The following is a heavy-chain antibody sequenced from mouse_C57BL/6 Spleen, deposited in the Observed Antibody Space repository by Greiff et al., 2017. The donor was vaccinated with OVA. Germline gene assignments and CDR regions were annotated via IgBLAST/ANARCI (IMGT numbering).Heavy chain of an antibody. Sequence: QVHVKQSGAELVKPGASVKISCKASGYAFSSYWMNWVKQRPGKGLEWIGQIYPGDGDTNYNGKFKGKATLTADKSSSTAYMQLSSLTSEDSAVYFCAREEDYYGSRGFAYWGQGTLVTVSA. D-gene: IGHD1-1*01. J-gene: IGHJ3*01. V-gene: IGHV1-80*01. CDR1: GYAFSSYW. CDR3: AREEDYYGSRGFAY. CDR2: IYPGDGDT.